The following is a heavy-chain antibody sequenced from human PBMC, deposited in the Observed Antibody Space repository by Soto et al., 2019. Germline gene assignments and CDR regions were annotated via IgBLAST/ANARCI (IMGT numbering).Heavy chain of an antibody. J-gene: IGHJ4*02. D-gene: IGHD3-22*01. CDR3: AKVFYYYDSSGYYYFDY. V-gene: IGHV3-23*01. CDR1: GFTFSSYA. Sequence: GRSLRLSCAASGFTFSSYAVSWVRQAPGKGPEWISSISGSGSTIYYADSVKGRFTISRDNSKNTLYLQMSSLRAEDTAVYYCAKVFYYYDSSGYYYFDYWGQGTLVTGSS. CDR2: ISGSGSTI.